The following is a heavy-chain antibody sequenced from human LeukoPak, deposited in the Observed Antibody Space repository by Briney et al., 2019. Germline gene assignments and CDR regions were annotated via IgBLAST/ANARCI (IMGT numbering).Heavy chain of an antibody. CDR3: ARETVGLIRVAD. CDR2: INPSGGST. J-gene: IGHJ4*02. D-gene: IGHD3-10*01. CDR1: GYTFTSYY. V-gene: IGHV1-46*01. Sequence: ASVKVSCKASGYTFTSYYIHWVRQAPGQGLEWMGIINPSGGSTSYAQKFQGRVTMTRDTSTSTVYMELSSLRSEDTAVYYCARETVGLIRVADWGQGTLVTVSS.